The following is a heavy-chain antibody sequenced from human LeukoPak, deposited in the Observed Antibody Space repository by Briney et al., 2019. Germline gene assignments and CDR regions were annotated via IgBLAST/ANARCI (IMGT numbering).Heavy chain of an antibody. Sequence: ASVKVSCKASGYTFTGYYMHWVRQAPGQGLEWMGWINPNSGGTNYAQKFQGRVTMTRDTSISTAYMELSRLRSDDTAVYYCARLPPDDSSGYYLGYWGQGTLVTVSP. CDR1: GYTFTGYY. CDR3: ARLPPDDSSGYYLGY. V-gene: IGHV1-2*02. J-gene: IGHJ4*02. D-gene: IGHD3-22*01. CDR2: INPNSGGT.